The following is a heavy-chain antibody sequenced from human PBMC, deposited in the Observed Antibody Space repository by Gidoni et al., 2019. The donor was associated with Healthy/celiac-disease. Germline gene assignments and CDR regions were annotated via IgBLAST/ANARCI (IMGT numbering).Heavy chain of an antibody. D-gene: IGHD3-10*01. CDR2: IWYDGSNK. Sequence: QVQLVESGGGVVQPGRSLRLSCAASGFTFSSYGMHWVRQAPGKGLEWVAVIWYDGSNKDYADSVKGRFTISRDNSKNTLYLQMNSLRAEDTAVYYCARDRGLGYYGSGSYDYWGQGTLVTVSS. J-gene: IGHJ4*02. CDR1: GFTFSSYG. V-gene: IGHV3-33*01. CDR3: ARDRGLGYYGSGSYDY.